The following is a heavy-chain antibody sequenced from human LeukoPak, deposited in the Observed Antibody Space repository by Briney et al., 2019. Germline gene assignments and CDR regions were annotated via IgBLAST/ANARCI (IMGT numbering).Heavy chain of an antibody. J-gene: IGHJ6*02. CDR2: INTTGDRT. V-gene: IGHV3-23*01. Sequence: PGGSLRLSCAASGFTFSHYGMHWVRQAPGKGLESISSINTTGDRTYYADSVKGRFAISRDNSKNTLYLQMNSLRAEDTAVYYCAKILERELQYYYYGMDVWGQGTSVTVSS. D-gene: IGHD5-24*01. CDR1: GFTFSHYG. CDR3: AKILERELQYYYYGMDV.